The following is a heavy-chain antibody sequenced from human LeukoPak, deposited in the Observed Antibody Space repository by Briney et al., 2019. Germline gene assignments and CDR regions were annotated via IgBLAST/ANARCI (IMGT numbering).Heavy chain of an antibody. CDR3: ANFWSSIAAAGLPRIGYFQH. CDR1: GGSFSGYY. CDR2: INHSGST. V-gene: IGHV4-34*01. J-gene: IGHJ1*01. D-gene: IGHD6-13*01. Sequence: SETLSLTCAVYGGSFSGYYWSWIRQSPGKELEWIGEINHSGSTNYNPSLKTRVTISVDTSKNQFSLKLSSVTAADTAVYYCANFWSSIAAAGLPRIGYFQHWGQGTLVTVSS.